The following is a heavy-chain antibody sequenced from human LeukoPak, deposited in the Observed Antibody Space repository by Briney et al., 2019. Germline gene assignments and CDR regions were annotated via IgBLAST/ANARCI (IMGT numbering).Heavy chain of an antibody. D-gene: IGHD4-17*01. V-gene: IGHV4-34*01. CDR3: ARPAVTTEFDYYYYGMDV. CDR2: INHSGST. CDR1: GGSFSGYY. Sequence: PSETLSLTCAVYGGSFSGYYWSWIRQPPGKGLEWIGEINHSGSTNYNPSLKSRVTISVDTSKNQFSLKLSSVTAADTAVHYCARPAVTTEFDYYYYGMDVWGQGTTVTVSS. J-gene: IGHJ6*02.